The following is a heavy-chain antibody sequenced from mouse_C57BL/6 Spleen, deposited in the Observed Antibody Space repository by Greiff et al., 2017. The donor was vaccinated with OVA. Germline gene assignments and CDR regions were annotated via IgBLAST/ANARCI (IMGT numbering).Heavy chain of an antibody. D-gene: IGHD2-2*01. J-gene: IGHJ2*01. V-gene: IGHV1-59*01. CDR3: ARERMVTSLFDY. CDR2: IDPSDSYT. CDR1: GYTFTSYW. Sequence: VQLQQPGAELVRPGTSVKLSCKASGYTFTSYWMHWVKQRPGQGLEWIGVIDPSDSYTNYNQKFKGKATLTVDTSSSTAYMQLSSLTSEDSAVYYCARERMVTSLFDYWGQGTTLTVSS.